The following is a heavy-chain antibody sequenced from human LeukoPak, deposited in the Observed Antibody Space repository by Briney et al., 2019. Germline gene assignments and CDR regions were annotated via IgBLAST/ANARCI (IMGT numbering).Heavy chain of an antibody. J-gene: IGHJ4*02. Sequence: PSETLSLTCTVSGGSISSYYWSWIRQPPGKGLEWIGEINHSGSTNYSPSLKSRVTISVDTSKNQFSLKLSSVTAADTAVYYCARGAYYYDSSGYLGYWGQGTLVTVSS. CDR2: INHSGST. V-gene: IGHV4-34*01. CDR3: ARGAYYYDSSGYLGY. D-gene: IGHD3-22*01. CDR1: GGSISSYY.